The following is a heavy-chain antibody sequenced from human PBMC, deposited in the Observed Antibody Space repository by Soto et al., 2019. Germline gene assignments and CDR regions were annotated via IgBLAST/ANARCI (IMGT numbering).Heavy chain of an antibody. CDR2: ISTRSSII. J-gene: IGHJ4*02. CDR3: ARLVEHGSGWNEH. D-gene: IGHD6-19*01. Sequence: QVQLVESGGDLVKVGGSLRLSCAASGFTFSDYWMSWLRQAPEKGLEWVAYISTRSSIIYYADSVKGRFTISRDEAKRSLYLPMNSLRAEDTATYYCARLVEHGSGWNEHWGQGTLVTVSS. CDR1: GFTFSDYW. V-gene: IGHV3-11*01.